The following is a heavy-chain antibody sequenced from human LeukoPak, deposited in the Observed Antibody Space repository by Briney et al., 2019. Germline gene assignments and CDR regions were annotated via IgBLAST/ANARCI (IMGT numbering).Heavy chain of an antibody. CDR2: IYYSVST. CDR1: GGSISSSSYY. J-gene: IGHJ5*02. V-gene: IGHV4-39*01. Sequence: SETLSLTCTVSGGSISSSSYYWGWIRQPPGKGLEWIGSIYYSVSTYYNPSLKSRVTISVDTSKNQFSLKLSSVTAADTAVYYCARLSKQQLVQYWFDPWGQGTLVTVSS. D-gene: IGHD6-13*01. CDR3: ARLSKQQLVQYWFDP.